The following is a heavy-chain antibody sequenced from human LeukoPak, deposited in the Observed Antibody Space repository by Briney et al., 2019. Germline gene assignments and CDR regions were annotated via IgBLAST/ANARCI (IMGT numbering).Heavy chain of an antibody. CDR3: ASDLYSYGPSDAFDI. Sequence: ASVKLFCKASGHTFTRYYMHWVRQAPAQGLEWMGWNNPNSGGTNYAQKFQCRVTMTRDTSISTASMELSRLRSDNTAVYYCASDLYSYGPSDAFDIWGQGTMVTVSS. V-gene: IGHV1-2*02. D-gene: IGHD5-18*01. CDR2: NNPNSGGT. CDR1: GHTFTRYY. J-gene: IGHJ3*02.